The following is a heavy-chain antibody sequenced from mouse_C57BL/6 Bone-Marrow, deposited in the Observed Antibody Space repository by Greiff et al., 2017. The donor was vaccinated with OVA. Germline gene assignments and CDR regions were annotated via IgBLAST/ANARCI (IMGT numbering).Heavy chain of an antibody. Sequence: EVKLMESGPELVKPGASVKISCKASGYSFTGYYMNWVKQSPEKSLEWIGEINPSTGGTTYNQKFKAKATLTVDKSSSTAYMQLKSLTSEDSAVYYCARDYYGSSLDYWGQGTTLTVSS. CDR1: GYSFTGYY. D-gene: IGHD1-1*01. CDR2: INPSTGGT. V-gene: IGHV1-42*01. CDR3: ARDYYGSSLDY. J-gene: IGHJ2*01.